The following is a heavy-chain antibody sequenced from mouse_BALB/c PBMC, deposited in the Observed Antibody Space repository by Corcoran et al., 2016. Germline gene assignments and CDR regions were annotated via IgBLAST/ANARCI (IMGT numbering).Heavy chain of an antibody. CDR1: GFNINDTY. D-gene: IGHD4-1*02. V-gene: IGHV14-3*02. CDR3: ANWHWNFDV. CDR2: IDHANGNT. Sequence: EVQLQQSGAELVKPGASVKLSCTASGFNINDTYMHWVKQRPEQGLEWIGRIDHANGNTKYDPKFQGKATITADTSSNTAYLQLSSLTSEDTAVYYCANWHWNFDVWCAGTTFTVSS. J-gene: IGHJ1*01.